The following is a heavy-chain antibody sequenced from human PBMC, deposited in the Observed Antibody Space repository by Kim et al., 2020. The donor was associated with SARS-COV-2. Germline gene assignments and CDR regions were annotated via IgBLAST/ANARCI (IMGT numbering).Heavy chain of an antibody. V-gene: IGHV1-69*13. D-gene: IGHD6-19*01. Sequence: SVKVSCKASGGTFSSYAISWVRQAPGQGLEWMGGIIPIFGTANYAQKFQGRVTITADESTSTAYMELSSLRSEDTAVYYCARDWGSSGWYGQHYYYYYGMDVWGQGTTVTVSS. CDR1: GGTFSSYA. CDR2: IIPIFGTA. CDR3: ARDWGSSGWYGQHYYYYYGMDV. J-gene: IGHJ6*02.